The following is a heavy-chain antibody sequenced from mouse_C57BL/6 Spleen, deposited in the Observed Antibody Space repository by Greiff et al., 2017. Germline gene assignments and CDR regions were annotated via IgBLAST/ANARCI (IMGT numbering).Heavy chain of an antibody. Sequence: VQLKQSGPELVKPGASVKISCKASGYSFTGYYMNWVKQSPEKSLEWIGAINPSTGGTTYNQKFKAKATLTVDKSSSTAYMQLKSLTSEDSAVYYCARLGYDGDYYAMDYWGQGTSVTVSS. J-gene: IGHJ4*01. CDR1: GYSFTGYY. CDR3: ARLGYDGDYYAMDY. CDR2: INPSTGGT. D-gene: IGHD2-2*01. V-gene: IGHV1-42*01.